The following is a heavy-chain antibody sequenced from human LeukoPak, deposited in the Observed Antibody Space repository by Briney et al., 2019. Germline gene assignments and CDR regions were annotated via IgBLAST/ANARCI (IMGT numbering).Heavy chain of an antibody. CDR2: MNPNSGNT. D-gene: IGHD3-10*01. Sequence: ASVKVSCKASGYTFTSYDINWVRQATGQGLEWMGWMNPNSGNTGYAQKFQGRVTMTRNTSISTAYMELSSLRSEETAVYYCARRYYYGSGSYYPNDYWGQGTLVTVSS. V-gene: IGHV1-8*01. J-gene: IGHJ4*02. CDR3: ARRYYYGSGSYYPNDY. CDR1: GYTFTSYD.